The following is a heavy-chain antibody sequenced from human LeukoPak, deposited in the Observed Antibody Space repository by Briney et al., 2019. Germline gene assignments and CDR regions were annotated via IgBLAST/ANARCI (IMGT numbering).Heavy chain of an antibody. D-gene: IGHD6-13*01. Sequence: GSSVKVSCKASGGTFSSYAISWVRQAPGQGLEWMGGIIPIFGTANYAQKFQGRVTITADESTSTAYMELSSLRSEDTAVYYCASAFIAAAGTVSFDYWGQGTLVTVSS. CDR1: GGTFSSYA. J-gene: IGHJ4*02. V-gene: IGHV1-69*01. CDR3: ASAFIAAAGTVSFDY. CDR2: IIPIFGTA.